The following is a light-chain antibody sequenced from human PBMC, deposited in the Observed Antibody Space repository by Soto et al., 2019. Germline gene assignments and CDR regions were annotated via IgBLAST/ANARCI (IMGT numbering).Light chain of an antibody. J-gene: IGKJ4*01. CDR2: AAF. CDR1: QGISND. CDR3: LQDHNYPLT. V-gene: IGKV1-6*01. Sequence: AIQMTQSPSSLSVSVGDRVTLTCRASQGISNDLGWYQQKPGKAPKLLIYAAFSLPSGIPSRFSGSRSGTDFTLTISSLQPEDFATYYCLQDHNYPLTFGEGTQVEIK.